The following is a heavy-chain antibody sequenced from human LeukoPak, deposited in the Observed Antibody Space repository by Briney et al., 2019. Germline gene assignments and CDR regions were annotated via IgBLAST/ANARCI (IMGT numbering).Heavy chain of an antibody. D-gene: IGHD2-8*02. CDR1: GFTFSSFA. V-gene: IGHV3-23*01. Sequence: GGSLRLSCAASGFTFSSFAMTSVRPAPGKGLGWGSTVSGSAGRTDYANSVKGRFTISRDNLKNTLYLQMNGLRAEDTAVYYCAKNRGHCVDGVCHNYYYMDVWGRGTTVTVSS. J-gene: IGHJ6*03. CDR3: AKNRGHCVDGVCHNYYYMDV. CDR2: VSGSAGRT.